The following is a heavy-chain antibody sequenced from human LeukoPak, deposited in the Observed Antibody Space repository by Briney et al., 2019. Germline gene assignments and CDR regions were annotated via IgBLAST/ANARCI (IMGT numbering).Heavy chain of an antibody. D-gene: IGHD2-2*01. CDR2: INPNSGGT. CDR3: ARDLEYCSSTSCSYYFDY. J-gene: IGHJ4*02. Sequence: ASVKVSCKASGYTFTGYYMHWVRQAPGQGLEWMGWINPNSGGTNYAQKFQGRVTMTRDTSISTAYMELSRLRSDDTAVYYCARDLEYCSSTSCSYYFDYWGQGTLVIVSS. V-gene: IGHV1-2*02. CDR1: GYTFTGYY.